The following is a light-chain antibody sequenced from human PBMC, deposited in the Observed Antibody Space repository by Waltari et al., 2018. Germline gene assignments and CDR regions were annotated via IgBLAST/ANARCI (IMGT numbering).Light chain of an antibody. J-gene: IGLJ1*01. Sequence: QSALTQPASVSGSPGQSITIFCAGTSSDVGGYDYVSWYQPHPGKAPELIIYDVSNRPSGVSDRFSGSKSGNTASLTISGLQADDEADYYCSSYSSSSTLYVFGTGTKVTV. CDR3: SSYSSSSTLYV. CDR1: SSDVGGYDY. CDR2: DVS. V-gene: IGLV2-14*03.